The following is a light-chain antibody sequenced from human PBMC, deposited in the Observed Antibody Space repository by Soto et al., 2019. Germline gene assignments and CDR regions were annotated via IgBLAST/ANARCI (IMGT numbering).Light chain of an antibody. CDR3: QQYGISPFT. V-gene: IGKV3-20*01. Sequence: EIVLTQSPGTLSLSPGERATLSCRASQRVSSTYLAWYQQKPGQAPRPLIYGASSRATDIPDRFSGSGSGTDFTLTISSLDPEDFAVYFCQQYGISPFTFGPGTKVDIK. J-gene: IGKJ3*01. CDR2: GAS. CDR1: QRVSSTY.